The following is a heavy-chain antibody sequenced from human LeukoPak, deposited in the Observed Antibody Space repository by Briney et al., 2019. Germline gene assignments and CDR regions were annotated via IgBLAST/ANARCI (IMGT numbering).Heavy chain of an antibody. J-gene: IGHJ3*02. D-gene: IGHD3-22*01. CDR3: ARETIARERGITMKRDTPDAFDI. CDR1: GYTFTGYY. Sequence: ASVKVSCKASGYTFTGYYMRWVRQAPGQGLEWMGWINPNSGGTNYAQKFQGRVTMTRATSISTAYMELSRLRSDDTAVYYCARETIARERGITMKRDTPDAFDIWGQGTMVTVSS. V-gene: IGHV1-2*02. CDR2: INPNSGGT.